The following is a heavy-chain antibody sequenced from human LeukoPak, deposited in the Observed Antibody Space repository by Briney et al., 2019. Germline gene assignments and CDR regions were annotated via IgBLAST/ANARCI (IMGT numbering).Heavy chain of an antibody. V-gene: IGHV3-7*05. D-gene: IGHD3-10*01. J-gene: IGHJ4*02. CDR1: GFTFSRYW. CDR2: IKQDGSEK. CDR3: ARDRVTMVRGVNYYFDY. Sequence: QSGGSLRLSCAASGFTFSRYWMSWVRQAPGKGLEWVANIKQDGSEKYYVGSVKGRSTISRDNAKNSLYLQMNSLRAEDTAVYYCARDRVTMVRGVNYYFDYWGQGTLVTVSS.